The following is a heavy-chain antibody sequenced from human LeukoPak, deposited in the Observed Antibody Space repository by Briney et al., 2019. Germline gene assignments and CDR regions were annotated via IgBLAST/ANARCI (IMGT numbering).Heavy chain of an antibody. Sequence: SETLSLTCTVSGDSISSYYWNWIRQPPGTGLEWIGYIYSSGSTSYNPSLRSRVTISGDTSKNQFSLKLRSVTAADTAVYYCARGKRAGDSYYFDYWGQGILVTVSS. J-gene: IGHJ4*02. CDR1: GDSISSYY. CDR2: IYSSGST. D-gene: IGHD2-21*02. CDR3: ARGKRAGDSYYFDY. V-gene: IGHV4-59*01.